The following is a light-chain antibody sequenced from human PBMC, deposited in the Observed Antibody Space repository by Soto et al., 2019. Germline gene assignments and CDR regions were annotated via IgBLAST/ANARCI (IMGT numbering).Light chain of an antibody. CDR3: QQYGTSPSWT. Sequence: EVVLTQSPGTLSLSPGERATLSCRASQSVSSDFIAWYQQKPGQPPRLLIYGASSRATGIPDRFSGSGSGTDFALTIRRLEPEDCAVYYCQQYGTSPSWTFGQGTKVDIK. CDR1: QSVSSDF. J-gene: IGKJ1*01. V-gene: IGKV3-20*01. CDR2: GAS.